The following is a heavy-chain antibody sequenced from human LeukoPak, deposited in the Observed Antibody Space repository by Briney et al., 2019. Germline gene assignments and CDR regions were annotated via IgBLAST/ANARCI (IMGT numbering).Heavy chain of an antibody. CDR1: GFTVNYYS. D-gene: IGHD2-15*01. Sequence: GGSLRLSCEASGFTVNYYSVNWVRQAPGKGLEWVSYISSGSHTIYYGDSVKGRFTISRDNAKNSLFLQMRNLRAEDTAVYYCTTDPATCSGGTCSDNYWGQGAPVTVSS. V-gene: IGHV3-48*04. CDR2: ISSGSHTI. CDR3: TTDPATCSGGTCSDNY. J-gene: IGHJ4*02.